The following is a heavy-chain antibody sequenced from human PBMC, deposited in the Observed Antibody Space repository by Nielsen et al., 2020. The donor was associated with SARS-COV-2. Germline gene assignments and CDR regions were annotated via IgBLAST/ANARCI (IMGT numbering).Heavy chain of an antibody. Sequence: LRLSCAISGDSVSRNSAAWNWIRQSASRGLEWLGRTYYRSKWYNDYAVSVKSRITINPDTSKNQFSLQLNSVTPEDTAVYYCARGFYGLGVWGQGTTVTVSS. CDR1: GDSVSRNSAA. CDR3: ARGFYGLGV. V-gene: IGHV6-1*01. J-gene: IGHJ6*02. CDR2: TYYRSKWYN.